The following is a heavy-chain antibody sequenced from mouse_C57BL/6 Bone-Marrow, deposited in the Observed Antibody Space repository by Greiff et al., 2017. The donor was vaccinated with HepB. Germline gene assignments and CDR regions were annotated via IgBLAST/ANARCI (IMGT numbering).Heavy chain of an antibody. CDR1: GYSFTNYL. CDR3: AREGIYYGNYGYFDV. CDR2: ITPGSGGT. J-gene: IGHJ1*03. V-gene: IGHV1-54*01. D-gene: IGHD2-1*01. Sequence: QVQLQQSGAELVRPGPSVKVSCKASGYSFTNYLIEWVKQRPGQGLEWIGVITPGSGGTNYNEQFKGKATLTADTSSSTGYMQLSSLTAEDSAVYVCAREGIYYGNYGYFDVWGTGTTVTGSS.